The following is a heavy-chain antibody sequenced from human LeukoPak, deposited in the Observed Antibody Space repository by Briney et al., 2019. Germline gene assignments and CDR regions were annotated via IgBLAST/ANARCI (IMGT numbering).Heavy chain of an antibody. D-gene: IGHD1-1*01. J-gene: IGHJ4*02. V-gene: IGHV3-72*01. Sequence: GGSLRLSCAASGFNFSDHFMDWVRQGPGMGLEWVGRSKNKANSNIIEYAASVKGRFTISRDDSKNSLYLQMNSLKAEDTAVYFCVRDNSNWTFDYWGQGTLVTVSS. CDR2: SKNKANSNII. CDR3: VRDNSNWTFDY. CDR1: GFNFSDHF.